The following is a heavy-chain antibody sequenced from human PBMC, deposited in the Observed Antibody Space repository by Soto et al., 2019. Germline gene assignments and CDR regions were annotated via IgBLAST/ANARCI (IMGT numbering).Heavy chain of an antibody. V-gene: IGHV4-59*01. CDR2: IYYSGRT. Sequence: QVQLQESGPGLVKPSETLSLTCTVSGGSLSNYYWCWIRQPPGKGLEWIGYIYYSGRTHYNPALKSRLTMSVETSKNQVSRKLNSVNAADTAVSYCAGNDHGGNRFFAHWGQGTLVTVSS. D-gene: IGHD2-21*02. CDR3: AGNDHGGNRFFAH. J-gene: IGHJ4*02. CDR1: GGSLSNYY.